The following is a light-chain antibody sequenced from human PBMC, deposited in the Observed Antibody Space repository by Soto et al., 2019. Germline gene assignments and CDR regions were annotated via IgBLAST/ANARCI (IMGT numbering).Light chain of an antibody. CDR1: QSFRGL. V-gene: IGKV3-11*01. J-gene: IGKJ5*01. CDR2: DAY. CDR3: QQRHMWLIT. Sequence: VVLTQSPVTLSLSPGERATLSCRASQSFRGLLAWYQQKPGQAPRLLIYDAYNRATGIPPRFSGSGSGTDFTLTICSLEPEDSAVYYCQQRHMWLITFGQGTRLEIK.